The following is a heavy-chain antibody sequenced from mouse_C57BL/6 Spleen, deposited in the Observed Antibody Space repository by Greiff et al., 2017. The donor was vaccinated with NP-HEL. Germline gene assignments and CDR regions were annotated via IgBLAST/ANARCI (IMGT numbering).Heavy chain of an antibody. CDR2: IYPGSGNT. J-gene: IGHJ3*01. D-gene: IGHD1-1*01. V-gene: IGHV1-76*01. CDR1: GYTFTDYY. Sequence: QVQLQQSGAELVRPGASVKLSCKASGYTFTDYYINWVKQRPGQGLEWIARIYPGSGNTYYNEKFKGKATLTAEKSSSTAYMQLSSLTSEDSAVYFCARDYGSSPWFAYWGQGTLVTVSA. CDR3: ARDYGSSPWFAY.